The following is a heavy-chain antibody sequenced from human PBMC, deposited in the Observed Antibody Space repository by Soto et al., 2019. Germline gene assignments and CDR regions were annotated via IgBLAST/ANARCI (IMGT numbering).Heavy chain of an antibody. J-gene: IGHJ4*02. D-gene: IGHD6-6*01. CDR1: GFTFSSYA. CDR3: AKRCSSFAFDY. Sequence: EVQLLESGGGLVQPGESLRLSCAASGFTFSSYAMSWVRQAPGKGLEWVSVISGSDDSTYYADSVKGRFTISRDNSKNTLYLQMNSLRAEDSAVYYCAKRCSSFAFDYWRQGTLVTVSS. V-gene: IGHV3-23*01. CDR2: ISGSDDST.